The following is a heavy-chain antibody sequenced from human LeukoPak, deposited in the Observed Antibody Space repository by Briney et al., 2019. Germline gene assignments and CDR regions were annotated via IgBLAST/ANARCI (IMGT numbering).Heavy chain of an antibody. CDR1: GGTFSGYA. V-gene: IGHV1-69*13. CDR2: IIPIFGTA. CDR3: ARAYHCSSTSCYTGWFDP. D-gene: IGHD2-2*02. J-gene: IGHJ5*02. Sequence: ASVKVSCKASGGTFSGYAISWVRQAPGQGLEWMGGIIPIFGTANYAQKFQGRVTITADESTSTAYMELSSLRSEDTAVYYCARAYHCSSTSCYTGWFDPWGQGTLVTVSS.